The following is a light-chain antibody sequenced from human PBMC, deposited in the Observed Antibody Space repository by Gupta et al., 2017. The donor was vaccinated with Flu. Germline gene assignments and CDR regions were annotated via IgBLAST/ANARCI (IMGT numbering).Light chain of an antibody. V-gene: IGLV2-8*01. CDR2: EVN. Sequence: QSALTQPPSASGSPGQSVAISCTGTSRDIGGNNYVSWYQQHPGKAPKLMIYEVNKRPSGVPDRFSGSKSGNTASLTVSGLQAEDEADYHCCSYGINDVFGSGTKVTVL. J-gene: IGLJ1*01. CDR1: SRDIGGNNY. CDR3: CSYGINDV.